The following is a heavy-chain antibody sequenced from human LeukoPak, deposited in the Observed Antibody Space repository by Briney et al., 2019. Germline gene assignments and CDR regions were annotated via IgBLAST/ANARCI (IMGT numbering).Heavy chain of an antibody. CDR2: IYYSGST. CDR1: GGSISSSSYY. V-gene: IGHV4-39*01. Sequence: PSETLSLTCTVSGGSISSSSYYWHWLRQPPGKGLEWIGTIYYSGSTHYNPSLKSRITISVDTSKNQFSLKLSSVTAADTAVYYCARTYYYGSGSSRFDYWGQGTLVTVSS. J-gene: IGHJ4*02. CDR3: ARTYYYGSGSSRFDY. D-gene: IGHD3-10*01.